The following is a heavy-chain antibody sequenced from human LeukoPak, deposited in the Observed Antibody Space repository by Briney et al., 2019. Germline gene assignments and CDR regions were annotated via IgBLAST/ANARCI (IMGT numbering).Heavy chain of an antibody. Sequence: GGSLRLSCAASGFTFSSYAMTWVRQAPGRGLEWVSAITGSGGSTYYADSVKGRFTISRDNSKNTLYLQMNSLRAEDTAVYYCAELGITMIGGVWGKGTTVTISS. V-gene: IGHV3-23*01. CDR3: AELGITMIGGV. CDR2: ITGSGGST. D-gene: IGHD3-10*02. CDR1: GFTFSSYA. J-gene: IGHJ6*04.